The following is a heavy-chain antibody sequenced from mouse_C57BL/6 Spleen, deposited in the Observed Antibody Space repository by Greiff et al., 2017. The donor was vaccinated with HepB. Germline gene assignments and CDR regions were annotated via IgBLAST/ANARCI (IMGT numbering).Heavy chain of an antibody. CDR3: ARKGFTTVPFDY. Sequence: VMLVESGPELVKPGASVKISCKASGYAFSSSWMNWVKQRPGKGLEWIGRIYPGDGDTNYNGKFKGKATLTADKSSSTAYMQLSSLTSEDSAVYFCARKGFTTVPFDYWGQGTTLTVSS. CDR1: GYAFSSSW. J-gene: IGHJ2*01. V-gene: IGHV1-82*01. CDR2: IYPGDGDT. D-gene: IGHD1-1*01.